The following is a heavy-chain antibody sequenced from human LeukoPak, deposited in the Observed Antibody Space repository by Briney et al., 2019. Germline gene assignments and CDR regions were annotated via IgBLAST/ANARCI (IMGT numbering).Heavy chain of an antibody. CDR3: ARFGASGSYYEFGY. V-gene: IGHV1-8*01. D-gene: IGHD3-10*01. J-gene: IGHJ4*02. CDR2: MNPNSGNT. Sequence: ASVKVSCKASVYTFTSYDINWVRQATGQGLEWMGWMNPNSGNTGYAQKFQGRVTMTRNTSISTAYMELSSLRSEDTAVYYCARFGASGSYYEFGYWGQGTLVTVSS. CDR1: VYTFTSYD.